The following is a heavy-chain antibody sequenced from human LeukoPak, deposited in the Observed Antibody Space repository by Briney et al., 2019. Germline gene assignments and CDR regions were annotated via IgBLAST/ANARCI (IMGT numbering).Heavy chain of an antibody. D-gene: IGHD5/OR15-5a*01. Sequence: PSETLSLTCAVYGGSFSGYYWSWIRQPPGKGLEWIGEINHSGSTNYNPSLKSRVTISVDTSKNQFSLKLSSVTAADTAVYYCARDPGSNWGRGTLVTVSS. CDR3: ARDPGSN. CDR1: GGSFSGYY. V-gene: IGHV4-34*01. J-gene: IGHJ4*02. CDR2: INHSGST.